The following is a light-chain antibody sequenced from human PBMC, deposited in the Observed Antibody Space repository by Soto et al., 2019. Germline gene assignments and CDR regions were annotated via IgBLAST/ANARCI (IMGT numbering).Light chain of an antibody. CDR1: QSISSW. CDR2: DAS. Sequence: DIQMTQSPSTLSASVGDRVTITCRASQSISSWLAWYQQKPGKAPKVLIYDASSLESEVPSRFSGSGSGTEFTLTISSLQPDDFATYYCQQYNSYSTFGQGTKVEIK. CDR3: QQYNSYST. J-gene: IGKJ1*01. V-gene: IGKV1-5*01.